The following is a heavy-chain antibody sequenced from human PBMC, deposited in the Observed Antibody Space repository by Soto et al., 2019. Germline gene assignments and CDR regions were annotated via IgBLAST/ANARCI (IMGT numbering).Heavy chain of an antibody. CDR2: IYYSGST. V-gene: IGHV4-59*01. CDR1: GGSISSYY. CDR3: ARDGGCDFWSGYHWFDP. J-gene: IGHJ5*02. Sequence: PSETLSLTCTVSGGSISSYYWSWIRQPPGKGLEWIGYIYYSGSTNYNPSLKSRVTISVDTSKNQFSLKLSSVTAADTAVYYCARDGGCDFWSGYHWFDPWGQGTLVTVSS. D-gene: IGHD3-3*01.